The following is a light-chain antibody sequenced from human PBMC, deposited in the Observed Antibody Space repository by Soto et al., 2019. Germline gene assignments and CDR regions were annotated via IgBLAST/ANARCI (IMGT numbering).Light chain of an antibody. J-gene: IGLJ3*02. CDR1: SSDIGGYNY. V-gene: IGLV2-14*03. CDR3: SSYSSVSPPGV. Sequence: QSALTQPASVSGSPGQSITISCTGTSSDIGGYNYVSWYQQHPGKAPKLMIYDVTNRPSGVSDRFSGSKSGITASLTISGLQAEDEADYYCSSYSSVSPPGVFGGGTKLTVL. CDR2: DVT.